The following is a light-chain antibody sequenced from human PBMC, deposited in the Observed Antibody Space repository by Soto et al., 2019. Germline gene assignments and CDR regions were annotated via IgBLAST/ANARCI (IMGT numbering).Light chain of an antibody. CDR3: QQYNSYST. V-gene: IGKV3-15*01. CDR1: QSVSRY. Sequence: IVLTQAPGTLSLSPGERATLSCRASQSVSRYLTWYQQKPGQGPRVLIYGASSRATGIPARFSGSGSGTEFTLTISSLQPDDFATYYCQQYNSYSTFGQGTKVDIK. J-gene: IGKJ1*01. CDR2: GAS.